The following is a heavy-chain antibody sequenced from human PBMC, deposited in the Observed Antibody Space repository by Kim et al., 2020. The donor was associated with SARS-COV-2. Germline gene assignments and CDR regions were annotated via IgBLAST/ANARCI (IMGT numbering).Heavy chain of an antibody. V-gene: IGHV3-23*01. CDR3: ANHTAPIEGGSRYIDF. J-gene: IGHJ4*02. D-gene: IGHD2-15*01. Sequence: AVKGRFPISRDNSKNTLYLQMNSLRVEDTAVYYCANHTAPIEGGSRYIDFWGQGTLVTVSS.